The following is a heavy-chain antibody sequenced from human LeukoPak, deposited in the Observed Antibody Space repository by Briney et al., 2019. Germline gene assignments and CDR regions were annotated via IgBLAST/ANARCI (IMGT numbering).Heavy chain of an antibody. CDR1: GGSISSYY. J-gene: IGHJ6*02. CDR2: IYYSGST. Sequence: SETLSLTCTVSGGSISSYYWSWIRQPPGKGLEWIGYIYYSGSTNYNPSLKSRVTISVDTSKNQFSLKLSSVTAADTAVYYCARGDCSSTSCYYHYYGMDVWGQGTTVTVSS. V-gene: IGHV4-59*01. CDR3: ARGDCSSTSCYYHYYGMDV. D-gene: IGHD2-2*01.